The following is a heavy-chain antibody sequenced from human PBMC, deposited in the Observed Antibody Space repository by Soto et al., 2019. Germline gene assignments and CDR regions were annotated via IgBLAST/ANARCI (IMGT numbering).Heavy chain of an antibody. CDR2: IYSGGSA. D-gene: IGHD5-18*01. CDR1: GFTVSSNY. CDR3: ARHGYSYGGGYFDY. Sequence: EVQLVESGGGLVQPGGSLRLSCAASGFTVSSNYMSWVGQAPGKGLEWVSVIYSGGSAYYADSVKGRFTISRDNSKNTLYLRMNSLRAEATAVYYCARHGYSYGGGYFDYWGQGTLVTVSS. V-gene: IGHV3-66*04. J-gene: IGHJ4*02.